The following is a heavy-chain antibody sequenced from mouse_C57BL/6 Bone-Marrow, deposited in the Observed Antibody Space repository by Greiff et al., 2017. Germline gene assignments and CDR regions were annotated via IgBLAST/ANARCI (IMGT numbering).Heavy chain of an antibody. CDR3: ARFCYYVSSLFDF. Sequence: QVQLQQSGAELVRPGTSVKVSCKASGYAFTNYLIEWVKQRPGQGLEWIGVINPGSGGTNYNEKFKGKATLTADKSSSTAYMQLSSRTSEDAAVYSCARFCYYVSSLFDFRGQGTTLTVSA. CDR2: INPGSGGT. J-gene: IGHJ2*01. V-gene: IGHV1-54*01. D-gene: IGHD1-1*01. CDR1: GYAFTNYL.